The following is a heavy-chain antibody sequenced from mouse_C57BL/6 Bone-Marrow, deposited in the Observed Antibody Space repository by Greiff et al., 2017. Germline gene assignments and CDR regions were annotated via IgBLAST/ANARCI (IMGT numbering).Heavy chain of an antibody. CDR1: GYTFTSYW. Sequence: QVQLQQPGAELVKPGASVKLSCKASGYTFTSYWMHWVKQRPGRGLEWIGRIDPNSGGTKYNEKFKSKATLTVDKPSSTAYMQLSRLTSEDSAVDYCAHGSDIYWYGSVWGTGTTVTVSS. CDR2: IDPNSGGT. CDR3: AHGSDIYWYGSV. V-gene: IGHV1-72*01. J-gene: IGHJ1*03.